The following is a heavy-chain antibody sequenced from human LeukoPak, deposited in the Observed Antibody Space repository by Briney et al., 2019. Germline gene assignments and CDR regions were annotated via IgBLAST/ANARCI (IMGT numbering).Heavy chain of an antibody. Sequence: SQTLSLTCTVSGGSISSGDYYWSWIRQPPGKGLEWIGYIYYSGSTYYNPSLKSRVTISVDTSKNQFSLKLSSVTAADTAVYYCARVYREQGDVFDIWGQGTMVTVSS. V-gene: IGHV4-30-4*08. CDR3: ARVYREQGDVFDI. CDR2: IYYSGST. D-gene: IGHD1-26*01. J-gene: IGHJ3*02. CDR1: GGSISSGDYY.